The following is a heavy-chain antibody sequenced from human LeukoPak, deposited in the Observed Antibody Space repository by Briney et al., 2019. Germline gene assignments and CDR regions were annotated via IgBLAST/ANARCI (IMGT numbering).Heavy chain of an antibody. CDR1: GGSISSGGYY. Sequence: SETLSLTCTVSGGSISSGGYYWSWIRQHPGKGLEWIGYIYYSGSTYYNPSLKSRVTISVDTSKNQFSLKLSSVTAADTAVYYCARAVPFYYYGMDVWGQGTTVTVSS. CDR2: IYYSGST. D-gene: IGHD1-1*01. J-gene: IGHJ6*02. CDR3: ARAVPFYYYGMDV. V-gene: IGHV4-31*03.